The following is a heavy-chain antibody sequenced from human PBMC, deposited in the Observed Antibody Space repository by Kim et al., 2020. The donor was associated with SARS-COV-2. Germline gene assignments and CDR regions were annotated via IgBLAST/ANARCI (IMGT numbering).Heavy chain of an antibody. J-gene: IGHJ4*02. CDR1: GGSLSFYS. V-gene: IGHV4-34*01. D-gene: IGHD5-18*01. Sequence: SETLSLTCGVFGGSLSFYSWAWTRQSPGKRPEWIGEVNQSGGTKYNPSLISRVTMSADTSTNQFSLKLTSVTASDKSLYYCARSGATGGLGYGAFDFWGPGALVTVSS. CDR2: VNQSGGT. CDR3: ARSGATGGLGYGAFDF.